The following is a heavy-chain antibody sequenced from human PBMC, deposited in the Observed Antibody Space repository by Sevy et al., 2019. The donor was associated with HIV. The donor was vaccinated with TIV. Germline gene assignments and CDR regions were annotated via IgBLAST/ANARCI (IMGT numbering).Heavy chain of an antibody. Sequence: GGSLRLSCTASGFVFSSYAMHWVRQAPGKGLEWVAFIAYDGSNKNYADSVKGRFTLSRDNSKNTLYLQMNSLGAEDTAASYCARPRFLEWLSSAAFDIWGQGTMVTVSS. CDR2: IAYDGSNK. D-gene: IGHD3-3*01. CDR1: GFVFSSYA. J-gene: IGHJ3*02. CDR3: ARPRFLEWLSSAAFDI. V-gene: IGHV3-30*04.